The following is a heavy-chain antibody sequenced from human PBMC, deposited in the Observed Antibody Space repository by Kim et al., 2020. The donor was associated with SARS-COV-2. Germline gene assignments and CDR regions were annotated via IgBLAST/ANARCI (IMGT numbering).Heavy chain of an antibody. CDR3: AKSTSPSSLWHFDY. CDR1: GFTFSNYA. V-gene: IGHV3-23*01. Sequence: GGSLRLSCAASGFTFSNYAMTWVRQAPGKGLEWVSSISYSDDDTYYADSVKGRFTIFRDNTKNTLYLQMSRLRAEDTAVYYCAKSTSPSSLWHFDYWGQG. D-gene: IGHD2-2*01. CDR2: ISYSDDDT. J-gene: IGHJ4*02.